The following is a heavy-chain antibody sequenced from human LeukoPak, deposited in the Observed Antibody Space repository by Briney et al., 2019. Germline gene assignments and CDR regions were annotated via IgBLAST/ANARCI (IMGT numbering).Heavy chain of an antibody. Sequence: PGGSLRLSCAASGFTFRNYWMHWVRQAPGKGLVWVSRVKGDGSFTDYADSVKGRFTISRDNAKNTLYLQVYSLRAEDTAAYYCVRDGDDYNFDYWGQGSLVTVSS. CDR2: VKGDGSFT. D-gene: IGHD5-24*01. V-gene: IGHV3-74*01. CDR3: VRDGDDYNFDY. J-gene: IGHJ4*02. CDR1: GFTFRNYW.